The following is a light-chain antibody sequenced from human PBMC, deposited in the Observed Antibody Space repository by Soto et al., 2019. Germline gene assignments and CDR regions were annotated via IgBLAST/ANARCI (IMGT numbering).Light chain of an antibody. V-gene: IGLV2-14*01. CDR3: SSYTGSSTLVV. Sequence: QSVLTQPASVSGSPGQSITISCTGTSSDVGGYNYVSWYQQHPGKAPKLMIYDVSNRPSGVSNRFSGSKSGNTASLTISGLQAEDEADYYCSSYTGSSTLVVFGGGSMVTVL. CDR2: DVS. J-gene: IGLJ2*01. CDR1: SSDVGGYNY.